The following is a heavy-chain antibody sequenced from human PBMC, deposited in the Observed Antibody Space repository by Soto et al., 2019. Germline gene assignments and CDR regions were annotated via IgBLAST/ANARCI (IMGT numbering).Heavy chain of an antibody. Sequence: GGSLRLSCAASGFTFSSYGMHWVRQAPGKGLEWVAVIWYDGSNKYYADSVKGRFTISRDNSKNTLYLQMNSLRAEDTAVYYCARLNTMVRGSGMDVWGQGTTVTVSS. CDR2: IWYDGSNK. D-gene: IGHD3-10*01. V-gene: IGHV3-33*01. CDR3: ARLNTMVRGSGMDV. J-gene: IGHJ6*02. CDR1: GFTFSSYG.